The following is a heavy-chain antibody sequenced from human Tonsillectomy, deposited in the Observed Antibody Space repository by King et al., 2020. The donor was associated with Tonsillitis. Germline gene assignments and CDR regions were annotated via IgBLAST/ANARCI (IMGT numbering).Heavy chain of an antibody. D-gene: IGHD2-2*01. J-gene: IGHJ5*02. CDR1: GYTFTSYY. V-gene: IGHV1-46*01. CDR2: INPSGGTT. CDR3: ARDRPCSSASCYGGSWFDP. Sequence: VQLVESGAEVKKPGASVKVSCKASGYTFTSYYMHWVRQAPGQGLEWMGMINPSGGTTSYAQKFQGRGTMTRDTSTNTVYMELSSLRSEDTAVYYCARDRPCSSASCYGGSWFDPWGQGTLVTVCS.